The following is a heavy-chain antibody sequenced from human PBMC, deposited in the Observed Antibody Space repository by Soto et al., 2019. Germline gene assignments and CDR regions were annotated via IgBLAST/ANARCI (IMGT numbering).Heavy chain of an antibody. CDR3: ARVISSRDEDFDY. V-gene: IGHV4-4*02. Sequence: SETLSLTCAVSGDSISGSQWWSWVRLPPGKGLEWIGEISHTGTTNYNPSLKSRVTMSVDKPKNQFSLNLTSVTAADTAVYYCARVISSRDEDFDYWGQGTVVTVSS. CDR2: ISHTGTT. J-gene: IGHJ4*02. D-gene: IGHD2-2*01. CDR1: GDSISGSQW.